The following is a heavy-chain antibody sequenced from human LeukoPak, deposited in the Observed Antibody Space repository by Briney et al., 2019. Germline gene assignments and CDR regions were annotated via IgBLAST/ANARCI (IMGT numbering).Heavy chain of an antibody. CDR2: IYYSGST. D-gene: IGHD6-13*01. CDR1: GGSISSYY. J-gene: IGHJ4*02. CDR3: AREAKQQLVRNIDY. V-gene: IGHV4-59*12. Sequence: SETLSLTCTVSGGSISSYYWSWIRQPPGKGLEWIGYIYYSGSTYYNPSLKSRVTISVDTSKNQFSLKLSSVTAADTAVYYCAREAKQQLVRNIDYWGQGTLVTVSS.